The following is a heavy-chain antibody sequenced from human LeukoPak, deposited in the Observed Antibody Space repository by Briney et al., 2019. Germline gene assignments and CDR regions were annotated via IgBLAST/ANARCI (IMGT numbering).Heavy chain of an antibody. CDR3: FDFSVVPAALGGFDP. Sequence: GGSLRLSCAASGFTFSDYYMSWIRQAPGKGMEGVAFIRYDGSNKYYADSVNLPFTISTHNSKNTLYLQINSLIAEDTAVYYCFDFSVVPAALGGFDPWGQGTLVTVSS. J-gene: IGHJ5*02. D-gene: IGHD2-2*01. CDR2: IRYDGSNK. V-gene: IGHV3-30*02. CDR1: GFTFSDYY.